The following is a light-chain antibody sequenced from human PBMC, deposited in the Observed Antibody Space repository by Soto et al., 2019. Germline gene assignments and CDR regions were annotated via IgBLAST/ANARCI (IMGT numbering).Light chain of an antibody. J-gene: IGKJ1*01. CDR2: DAS. CDR3: QQYHIWPSWT. Sequence: EIVLTQSPATLSLSPGERATLSCRASQSVSSYLAWYQQKPGQAPRLLIYDASNRATGIPARFSGSGSGTDFTLTISSLQSEDFAVYFCQQYHIWPSWTFGQGTRWIS. V-gene: IGKV3-11*01. CDR1: QSVSSY.